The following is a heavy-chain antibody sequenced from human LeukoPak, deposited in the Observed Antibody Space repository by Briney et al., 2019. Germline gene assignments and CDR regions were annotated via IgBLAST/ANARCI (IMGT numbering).Heavy chain of an antibody. D-gene: IGHD3-22*01. Sequence: ASVKVSCKASGYTFTTYGITWVRQAPGQGLEWMGWISGYNGNTNYAQKLQGRVTITTDESTSTAYMELSSLRSEDTAVYYCARAHESGYYDYFDYWGQGTLVTVSS. CDR3: ARAHESGYYDYFDY. V-gene: IGHV1-18*01. CDR1: GYTFTTYG. J-gene: IGHJ4*02. CDR2: ISGYNGNT.